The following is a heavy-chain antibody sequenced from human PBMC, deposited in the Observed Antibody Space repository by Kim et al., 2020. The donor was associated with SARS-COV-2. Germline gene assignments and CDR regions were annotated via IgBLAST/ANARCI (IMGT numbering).Heavy chain of an antibody. CDR3: ARDSQYCSGGSCYLGRFDP. J-gene: IGHJ5*02. V-gene: IGHV3-30-3*01. CDR1: GFTFSSYA. CDR2: ISYDGSNK. D-gene: IGHD2-15*01. Sequence: GGSLRLSCAASGFTFSSYAMHWVRQAPGKGLEWVAVISYDGSNKYYADSVKCRFTISRDNSKNTLYLQMNSLRAEDTAVYYCARDSQYCSGGSCYLGRFDPWGQGTLVTVSS.